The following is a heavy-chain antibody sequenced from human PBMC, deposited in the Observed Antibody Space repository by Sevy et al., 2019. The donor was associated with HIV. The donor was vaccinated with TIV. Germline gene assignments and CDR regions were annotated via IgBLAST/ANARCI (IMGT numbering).Heavy chain of an antibody. J-gene: IGHJ4*02. CDR3: ARVPLSSGYLGPPEYYFDY. CDR2: RYYSGST. CDR1: GGSISSYY. Sequence: SETLSLTCTVSGGSISSYYWSWIRRPPGKGLEWIGYRYYSGSTNDTPSLKSRVTISVDTSKNQFSLKLSSVTAADTAVYYCARVPLSSGYLGPPEYYFDYWGQGTLVTVSS. V-gene: IGHV4-59*01. D-gene: IGHD3-22*01.